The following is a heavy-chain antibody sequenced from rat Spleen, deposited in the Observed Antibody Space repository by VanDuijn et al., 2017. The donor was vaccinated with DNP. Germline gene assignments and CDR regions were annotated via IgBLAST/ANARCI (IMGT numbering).Heavy chain of an antibody. CDR2: ITNTGGRT. Sequence: EVQLVESGGGLVQPGRSLKLSCAVSRITFSDHNMAWVRQAPKKGLEWVATITNTGGRTYYQDSVKGRFTISRDNAESTLHLQMNSLRSEDTATYYCARWPLAYWGQGTLVTVSS. D-gene: IGHD3-1*01. V-gene: IGHV5-7*01. J-gene: IGHJ3*01. CDR1: RITFSDHN. CDR3: ARWPLAY.